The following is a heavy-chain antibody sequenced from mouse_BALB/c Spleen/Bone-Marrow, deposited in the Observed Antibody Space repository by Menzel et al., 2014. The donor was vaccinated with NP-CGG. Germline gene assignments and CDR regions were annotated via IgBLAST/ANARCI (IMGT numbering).Heavy chain of an antibody. V-gene: IGHV5-6*02. CDR1: GFTFSSYG. J-gene: IGHJ3*01. Sequence: DVKLQESGGDLVKPGGSLKLPCAASGFTFSSYGMSWVRQTPDKRLEWVATINNGGTYTYYPDSVKGRFTISRDNAKNTLYLQMSSLKSEDTAMYYCALNWDSAYWGQGTLVTVSA. CDR2: INNGGTYT. D-gene: IGHD4-1*02. CDR3: ALNWDSAY.